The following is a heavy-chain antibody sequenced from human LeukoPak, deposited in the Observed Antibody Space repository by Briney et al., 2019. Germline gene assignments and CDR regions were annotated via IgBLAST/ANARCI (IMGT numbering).Heavy chain of an antibody. Sequence: GASVKVSCKASGYTFTCYYMHWVRQAPGEGVEWMGWINANSGGTKYAQKFQGRVTMPRHTSISTAYMELCRLRSDDTAVYYCARELYCSSTSCYSAAGHYWGQGPLVPVSS. CDR2: INANSGGT. J-gene: IGHJ4*02. V-gene: IGHV1-2*02. D-gene: IGHD2-2*01. CDR3: ARELYCSSTSCYSAAGHY. CDR1: GYTFTCYY.